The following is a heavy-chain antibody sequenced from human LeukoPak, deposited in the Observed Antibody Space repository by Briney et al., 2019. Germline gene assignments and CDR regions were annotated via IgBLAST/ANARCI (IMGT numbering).Heavy chain of an antibody. CDR2: ISHDGTNK. CDR3: ARAGYSNSFYYYYYMDV. Sequence: PGRSLSLSCAASGFTFSSYAMHWVRQGPGKGLEGVAVISHDGTNKYYAYSVKGRFTISRDNSKNTLYLQMNSLRAEDTAVYYCARAGYSNSFYYYYYMDVWGKGTTVTVSS. D-gene: IGHD6-13*01. J-gene: IGHJ6*03. V-gene: IGHV3-30-3*01. CDR1: GFTFSSYA.